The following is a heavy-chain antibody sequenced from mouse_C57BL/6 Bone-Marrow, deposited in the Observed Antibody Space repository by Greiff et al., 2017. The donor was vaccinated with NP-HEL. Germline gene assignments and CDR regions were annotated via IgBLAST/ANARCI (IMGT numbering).Heavy chain of an antibody. D-gene: IGHD3-2*02. V-gene: IGHV1-7*01. CDR2: INPSSGYT. Sequence: VKLQESGAELAKPGASVKLSCKASGYTFTSYWMHWVKQRPGQGLEWIGYINPSSGYTKYNEKFKSKATLTVDKPSSTAYMQLSSLTSEDSAVYYCALDSSGPYYFDYWGQGTTLTVSS. J-gene: IGHJ2*01. CDR1: GYTFTSYW. CDR3: ALDSSGPYYFDY.